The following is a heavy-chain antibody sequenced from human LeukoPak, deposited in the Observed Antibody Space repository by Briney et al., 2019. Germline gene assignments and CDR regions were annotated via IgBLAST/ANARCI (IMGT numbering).Heavy chain of an antibody. D-gene: IGHD6-19*01. CDR2: TYYSGST. CDR3: ARPYRSGWHGGFDI. Sequence: PSETLSLTCTVSGCSINTYYWSWIRQPPGRGLEWIGHTYYSGSTNYNPSLKSRVTISVDTSKNQFSLNLSSVTAADTAVYYCARPYRSGWHGGFDIWGQGKIVTVSS. CDR1: GCSINTYY. J-gene: IGHJ3*02. V-gene: IGHV4-59*08.